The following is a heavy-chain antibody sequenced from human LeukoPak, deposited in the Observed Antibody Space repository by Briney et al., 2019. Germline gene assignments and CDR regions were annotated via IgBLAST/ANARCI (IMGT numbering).Heavy chain of an antibody. Sequence: SQTLCLTCTVSGCSMSSGGYYWSWIRQPPGKGLEWIGYIYHSGSTYYNPSLKSRVTISVDRSMNQFFLKLSSVTAADTAVYYCARRGSYNCYYYMDGWGKGTTVTVSS. CDR3: ARRGSYNCYYYMDG. J-gene: IGHJ6*03. CDR2: IYHSGST. D-gene: IGHD3-10*01. V-gene: IGHV4-30-2*01. CDR1: GCSMSSGGYY.